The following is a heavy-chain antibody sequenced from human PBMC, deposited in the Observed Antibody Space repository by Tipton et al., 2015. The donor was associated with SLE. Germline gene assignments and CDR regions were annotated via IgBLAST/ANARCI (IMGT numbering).Heavy chain of an antibody. CDR3: ARAGGSGGSCAY. V-gene: IGHV1-2*02. CDR2: VNPNSRGT. CDR1: GYTFTDYY. D-gene: IGHD2-15*01. J-gene: IGHJ4*02. Sequence: QSGAEVKKPGASVRVSCKASGYTFTDYYIHWVRQAPGQGLEWMGWVNPNSRGTNYAQKFQGRVSMTRDTSITTAYMELSRLRSDDTAVYYCARAGGSGGSCAYWGQGTLVTVSS.